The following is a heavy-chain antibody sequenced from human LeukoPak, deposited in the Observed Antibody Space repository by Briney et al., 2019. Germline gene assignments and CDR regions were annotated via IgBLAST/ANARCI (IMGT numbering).Heavy chain of an antibody. D-gene: IGHD3-22*01. CDR3: AKARGYYDSSLDYFDY. J-gene: IGHJ4*02. V-gene: IGHV3-23*01. CDR2: ISGSGGST. CDR1: GFTFSSYA. Sequence: GGSLRLSCAASGFTFSSYAMSWVRQAPGKGLEWVSAISGSGGSTYYADSVKGRFTISRDNSKNTLYLQMNSLRAEDTAVYYCAKARGYYDSSLDYFDYWGQGTLVTASS.